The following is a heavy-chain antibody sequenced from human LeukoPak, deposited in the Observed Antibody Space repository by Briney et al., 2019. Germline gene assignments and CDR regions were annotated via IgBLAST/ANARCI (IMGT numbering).Heavy chain of an antibody. J-gene: IGHJ5*02. CDR2: ISAYNGNT. Sequence: ASVKVSCKASGYTFTSYGISWVRQAPGQGLEWMGWISAYNGNTNYAQTLQGRVTMTTDTSTSTAYMELRSLISDETAVYYCARSGLTVVDLDSFDPWGQGTLVTVSS. D-gene: IGHD4-23*01. V-gene: IGHV1-18*01. CDR3: ARSGLTVVDLDSFDP. CDR1: GYTFTSYG.